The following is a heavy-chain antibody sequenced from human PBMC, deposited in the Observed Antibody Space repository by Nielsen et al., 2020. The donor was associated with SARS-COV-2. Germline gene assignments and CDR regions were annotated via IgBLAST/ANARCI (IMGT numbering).Heavy chain of an antibody. CDR1: GFTFSSYG. CDR2: ISYDGSNK. J-gene: IGHJ6*03. D-gene: IGHD3-16*02. V-gene: IGHV3-30*18. Sequence: GGSLRLSCAASGFTFSSYGMHWVRQAPGKGLEWVAVISYDGSNKYYADSVKGRFTISRDNSKNTLYLQMNSLRAEDTALYYCAKLSDYYYYMDVWGKGTTVTVSS. CDR3: AKLSDYYYYMDV.